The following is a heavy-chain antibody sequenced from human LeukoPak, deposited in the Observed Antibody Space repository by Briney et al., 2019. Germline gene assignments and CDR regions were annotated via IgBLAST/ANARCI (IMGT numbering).Heavy chain of an antibody. V-gene: IGHV4-61*08. CDR1: GGSISSGDYY. D-gene: IGHD2-2*01. CDR2: IYYSGST. J-gene: IGHJ5*02. Sequence: SETLSLTCTVSGGSISSGDYYWRWIRQPPGKGLEWIGYIYYSGSTNYNPSLKSRVTISVDTSKNQFSLKLSSVTAADTAVYYCARGNRGGYCSSASCSGSFDPWGQGSQVTVSS. CDR3: ARGNRGGYCSSASCSGSFDP.